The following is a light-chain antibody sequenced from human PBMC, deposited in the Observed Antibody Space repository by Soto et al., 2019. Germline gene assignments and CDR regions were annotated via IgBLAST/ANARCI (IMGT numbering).Light chain of an antibody. V-gene: IGLV2-8*01. CDR3: QSYDSSLSGSV. Sequence: QSALTQPPSASGSPGQSVTISCTGTSSDVGAYDYVSWYQQHPGKAPKLMIYEINKRPSGVPDRFSGSKSGTSASLAITGLQAEDEADYYCQSYDSSLSGSVFGTGTKLTVL. J-gene: IGLJ1*01. CDR1: SSDVGAYDY. CDR2: EIN.